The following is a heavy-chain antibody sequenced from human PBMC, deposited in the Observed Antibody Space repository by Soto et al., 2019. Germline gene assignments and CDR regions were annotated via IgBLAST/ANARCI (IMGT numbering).Heavy chain of an antibody. CDR1: GYTFTSYY. CDR2: INPSGGGA. J-gene: IGHJ5*02. CDR3: AKGGSSWTEWFDP. D-gene: IGHD6-13*01. V-gene: IGHV1-46*01. Sequence: ASVKVSCKASGYTFTSYYIHWVRQAPGQGLEWMGIINPSGGGAIEAQKFRGRVTVTRDTSISAAYMELSRLTSDDTAVYYCAKGGSSWTEWFDPWGQGTLVTVSS.